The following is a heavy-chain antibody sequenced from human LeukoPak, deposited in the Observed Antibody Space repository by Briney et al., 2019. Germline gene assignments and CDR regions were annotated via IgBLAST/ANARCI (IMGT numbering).Heavy chain of an antibody. CDR2: IYYMGST. V-gene: IGHV4-39*01. Sequence: PSETLSLTCTVSGGSISSTSYYWGWVRQPPGKGLEWIVSIYYMGSTFYSPSLKSRVTISVDTSKNQFSLKLSSVTAADTAVYYCARRGYDILTGYYTDYWGQGTLVTVSS. CDR3: ARRGYDILTGYYTDY. CDR1: GGSISSTSYY. D-gene: IGHD3-9*01. J-gene: IGHJ4*02.